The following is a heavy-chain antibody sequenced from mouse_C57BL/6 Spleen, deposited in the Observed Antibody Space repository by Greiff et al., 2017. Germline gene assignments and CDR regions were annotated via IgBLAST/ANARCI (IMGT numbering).Heavy chain of an antibody. J-gene: IGHJ2*01. D-gene: IGHD3-3*01. Sequence: VQLQQSGTELVKPGASVKLSCKASGYTFTSYWMHWVKQRPGQGLEWIGNINPSNGGTNYNEKFKSKATLTVDKSSSTAYMQLSSLTSEDSADYYCARSKSRGRGYYFDDWGQGTTLTVSS. CDR1: GYTFTSYW. CDR3: ARSKSRGRGYYFDD. V-gene: IGHV1-53*01. CDR2: INPSNGGT.